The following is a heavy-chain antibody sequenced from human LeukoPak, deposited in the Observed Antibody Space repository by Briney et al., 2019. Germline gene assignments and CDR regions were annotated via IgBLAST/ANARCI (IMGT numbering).Heavy chain of an antibody. V-gene: IGHV3-74*01. CDR3: ARDYDSSGYYEPDAFDI. J-gene: IGHJ3*02. D-gene: IGHD3-22*01. CDR1: GFTFSNYW. Sequence: PGGSLRLSCAASGFTFSNYWMHWVRQAPGKGLVWVSRINSDGSSTSYADSVKGRFTISRDNAKNTLYLQMNGLRAEDTAVYYCARDYDSSGYYEPDAFDIWGQGTMVTVSS. CDR2: INSDGSST.